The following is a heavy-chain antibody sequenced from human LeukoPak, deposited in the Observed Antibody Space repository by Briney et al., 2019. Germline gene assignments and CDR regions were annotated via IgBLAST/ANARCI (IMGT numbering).Heavy chain of an antibody. CDR1: GYTFIRYY. CDR3: AKGGYGDRIDY. Sequence: ASVKVSFKASGYTFIRYYMHWVRQAPGQGLEWMGIINPSGGSTSYAQKFQGRVTITRDTSTSTVYMAASKLRSEDPAVYYCAKGGYGDRIDYWGQGTLVSVSS. D-gene: IGHD4-17*01. J-gene: IGHJ4*02. V-gene: IGHV1-46*01. CDR2: INPSGGST.